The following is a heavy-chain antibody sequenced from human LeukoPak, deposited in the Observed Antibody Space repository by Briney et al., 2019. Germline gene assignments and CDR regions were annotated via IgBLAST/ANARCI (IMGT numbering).Heavy chain of an antibody. Sequence: GGSLRLSCEVSGFTFGNYAMSWVRQTPGKGLEWISGISASGHYTYNTESLKGRFTISRDNFKNTVYLQMSNLRVEDTALYYCARVGSWGDYSFYFYIDVWGKGTPVTVSS. V-gene: IGHV3-23*01. CDR3: ARVGSWGDYSFYFYIDV. CDR1: GFTFGNYA. D-gene: IGHD3-16*01. J-gene: IGHJ6*03. CDR2: ISASGHYT.